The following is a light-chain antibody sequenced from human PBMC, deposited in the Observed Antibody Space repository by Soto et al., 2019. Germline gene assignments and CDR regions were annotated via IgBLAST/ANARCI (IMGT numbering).Light chain of an antibody. CDR2: EVS. Sequence: QSALTQPASVSGSPGQSIAISCTGTRSDIAGYNFVSWYQQHPGKAPKLVISEVSDRPSGVSNRFSGSKSGHTASLTISGLPAEDEAYYYCSSYTSTTTLFVFGTGTKLTVL. CDR3: SSYTSTTTLFV. CDR1: RSDIAGYNF. J-gene: IGLJ1*01. V-gene: IGLV2-14*01.